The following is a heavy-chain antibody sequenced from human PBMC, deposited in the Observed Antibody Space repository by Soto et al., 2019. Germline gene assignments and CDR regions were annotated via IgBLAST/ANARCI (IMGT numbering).Heavy chain of an antibody. V-gene: IGHV4-31*03. D-gene: IGHD3-9*01. J-gene: IGHJ5*02. CDR3: ARIVPHYELLTGYDPNWFDH. Sequence: QVQLQESGPGLVKPSQTLSLTCTVSGVSIGGGGYYWSWIRQPPGKGLEWIGYIYYTGRTYYNPSLKSRLTVSVHTSANQFSLKLSSVTAADTAVYYCARIVPHYELLTGYDPNWFDHWGQGTLVTVSS. CDR2: IYYTGRT. CDR1: GVSIGGGGYY.